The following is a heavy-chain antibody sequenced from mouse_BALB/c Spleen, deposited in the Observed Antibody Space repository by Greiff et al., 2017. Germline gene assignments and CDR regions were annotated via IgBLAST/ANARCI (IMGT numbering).Heavy chain of an antibody. V-gene: IGHV5-6-5*01. Sequence: EVKLVESGGGLVKPGGSLKLSCAASGFTFSSYAMSWVRQTPEKRLEWVASISSGGSTYYPDSVKGRFTISRDNARNILYLQMSSLRSEDTAMYYCARGENYYYGSSNYYAMDYWGQGTSVTVSS. CDR1: GFTFSSYA. CDR2: ISSGGST. CDR3: ARGENYYYGSSNYYAMDY. J-gene: IGHJ4*01. D-gene: IGHD1-1*01.